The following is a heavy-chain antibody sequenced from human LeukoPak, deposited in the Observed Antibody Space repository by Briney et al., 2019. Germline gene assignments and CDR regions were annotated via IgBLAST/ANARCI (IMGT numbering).Heavy chain of an antibody. J-gene: IGHJ5*02. D-gene: IGHD3-22*01. Sequence: SETLSLTCTVSGGSISSSSYYWGWIRQPPGKGLEWIGSIYYSGSTYYNPSLKSRVTISVDTSKNQFSLKLSFVTAADTAVYYCARHWADSSGYSGWFDPWGQGTLVTVSS. CDR3: ARHWADSSGYSGWFDP. V-gene: IGHV4-39*01. CDR1: GGSISSSSYY. CDR2: IYYSGST.